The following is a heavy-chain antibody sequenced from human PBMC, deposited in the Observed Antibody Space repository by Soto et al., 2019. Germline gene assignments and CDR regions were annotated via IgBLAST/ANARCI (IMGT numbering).Heavy chain of an antibody. J-gene: IGHJ5*02. CDR1: GYTLTELS. Sequence: ASVKVSCKVSGYTLTELSMHWVRQAPGKGLEWMGGFDPEDGETIYAQKFQGRVTMTEDTSTDTAYMELSSLRSEDTAVYYCATHGISITIFGVVIERWFDPWGQGTLVTVSS. CDR3: ATHGISITIFGVVIERWFDP. CDR2: FDPEDGET. V-gene: IGHV1-24*01. D-gene: IGHD3-3*01.